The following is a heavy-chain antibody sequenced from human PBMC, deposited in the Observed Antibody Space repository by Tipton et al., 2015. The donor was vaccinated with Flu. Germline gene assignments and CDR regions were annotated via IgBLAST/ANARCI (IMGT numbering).Heavy chain of an antibody. D-gene: IGHD4-17*01. CDR3: ARQGNGALDY. J-gene: IGHJ4*02. V-gene: IGHV5-51*01. Sequence: VQLVQSGAEVKKPGESLKISCKGSGPNYWIGWVRQMSGKGLEWMGIIFPQNSETRYSPSFQGLVTFSVDKSNNTAYLQWSSLKASDTAMYYCARQGNGALDYWGQGTLVTVSS. CDR2: IFPQNSET. CDR1: GPNYW.